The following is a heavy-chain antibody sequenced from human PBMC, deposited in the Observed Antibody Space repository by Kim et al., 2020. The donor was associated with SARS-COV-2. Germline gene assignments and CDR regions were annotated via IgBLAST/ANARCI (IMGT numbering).Heavy chain of an antibody. CDR1: GYKFSNYW. Sequence: GESLKISCQGSGYKFSNYWIGWVRQMPGKGLEWVGIMHPGDSETRYGPAFQGQVTISADKSISTAYLQWSSLKASDTAMYYCARSQGGYSYGDWFDPWGQGTLVTVSS. D-gene: IGHD5-18*01. J-gene: IGHJ5*02. V-gene: IGHV5-51*01. CDR2: MHPGDSET. CDR3: ARSQGGYSYGDWFDP.